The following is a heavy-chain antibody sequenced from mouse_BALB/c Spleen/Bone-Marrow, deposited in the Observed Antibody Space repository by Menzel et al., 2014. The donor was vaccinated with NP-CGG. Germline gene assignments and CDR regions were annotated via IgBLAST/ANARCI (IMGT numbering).Heavy chain of an antibody. CDR3: ARGYDYDFDY. V-gene: IGHV5-6-5*01. CDR2: ISSGGSA. J-gene: IGHJ2*01. CDR1: GFTFRNFS. D-gene: IGHD2-4*01. Sequence: VQRVEAWGGFRKPGGSLKLFCGGPGFTFRNFSLSLGCPTPNKRLEWVASISSGGSAYYPDSVKGRLSISRDNARDILFLQMSSLRSEDTAMYYCARGYDYDFDYWGQGTTLTVSS.